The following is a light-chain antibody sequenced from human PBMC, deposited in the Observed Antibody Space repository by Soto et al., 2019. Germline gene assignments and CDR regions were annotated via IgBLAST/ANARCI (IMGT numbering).Light chain of an antibody. J-gene: IGLJ1*01. Sequence: QSVLTQPPSVSGAPGQRVTISCTGSSSNLGAGYDVHWYQLLPGTAPKLLIYGNSNRPSGVPDRFSGSKSGTSASLAITGLQAEDEADYCCQSYDSSLSAYYVFGTGTKVTVL. CDR2: GNS. CDR3: QSYDSSLSAYYV. V-gene: IGLV1-40*01. CDR1: SSNLGAGYD.